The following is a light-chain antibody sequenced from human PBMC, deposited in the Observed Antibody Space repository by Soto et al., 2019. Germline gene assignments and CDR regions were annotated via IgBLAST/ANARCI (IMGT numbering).Light chain of an antibody. J-gene: IGKJ4*01. Sequence: DIQMTQSPSSVSASVGDRVTITCRASQGVSTWLAWYQQKPGKAPNLLIYTASSLQSGVPSRFSGSGSWTDFTLSISSLQPEDFSTSYGQQTTTVPLSCGGGTKVEI. CDR3: QQTTTVPLS. CDR2: TAS. V-gene: IGKV1D-12*01. CDR1: QGVSTW.